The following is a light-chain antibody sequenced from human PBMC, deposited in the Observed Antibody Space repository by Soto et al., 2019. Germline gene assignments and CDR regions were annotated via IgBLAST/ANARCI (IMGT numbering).Light chain of an antibody. Sequence: EIVLTQSPATLSSFPGDRVTVSCGASQAVNTRLAWYQHKPGQAPRLLIYLASNRAAGVPARFSGIGSGTDFTLTISNVETEDFAVYYCHQRQSWPRTFGKGTKVDIK. V-gene: IGKV3-11*01. CDR2: LAS. CDR1: QAVNTR. CDR3: HQRQSWPRT. J-gene: IGKJ1*01.